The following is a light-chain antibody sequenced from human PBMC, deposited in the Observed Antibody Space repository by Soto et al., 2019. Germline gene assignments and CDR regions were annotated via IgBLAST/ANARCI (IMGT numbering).Light chain of an antibody. V-gene: IGKV3-11*01. Sequence: EIVLTQSPATLSLSPGERATLSCRASQSVSSYLAWYQQKPGQAPRLLIYDASNRATGIPARFSGSGSWTDFTLSISSLEPEDCADYYCQDRSNWRPYTFGQGTKLESK. CDR3: QDRSNWRPYT. CDR1: QSVSSY. CDR2: DAS. J-gene: IGKJ2*01.